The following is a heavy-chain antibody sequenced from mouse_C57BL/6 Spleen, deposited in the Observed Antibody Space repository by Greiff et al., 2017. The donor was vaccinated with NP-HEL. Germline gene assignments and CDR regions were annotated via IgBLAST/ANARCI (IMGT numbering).Heavy chain of an antibody. Sequence: EVQVVESGGGLVKPGGSLKLSCAASGFTFSDYGMHWVRQAPEKGLEWVAYISSGSSTIYYADTVKGRFTISRDNAKNTLFLQMTSLRTEDTAMYYCARTNYYAMDYWGQGTSVTVSS. V-gene: IGHV5-17*01. CDR1: GFTFSDYG. CDR2: ISSGSSTI. CDR3: ARTNYYAMDY. J-gene: IGHJ4*01. D-gene: IGHD1-3*01.